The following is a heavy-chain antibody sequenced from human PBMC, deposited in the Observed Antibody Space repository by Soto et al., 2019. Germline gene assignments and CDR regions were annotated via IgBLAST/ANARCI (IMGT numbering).Heavy chain of an antibody. V-gene: IGHV5-51*01. CDR3: GGGDGFCSSTSCYNNYGMAV. J-gene: IGHJ6*02. D-gene: IGHD2-2*02. Sequence: GESLKISCKGSGYSFTSYWIGWVRQMPGKGLEWMGIIYPGDSDTRYSPSFQGQVTISADKSISTAYLQWSSLKASDTAMYYCGGGDGFCSSTSCYNNYGMAVGGQGTRVTVS. CDR1: GYSFTSYW. CDR2: IYPGDSDT.